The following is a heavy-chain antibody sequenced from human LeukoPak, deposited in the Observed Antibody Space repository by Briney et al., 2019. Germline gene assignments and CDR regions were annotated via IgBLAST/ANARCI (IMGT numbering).Heavy chain of an antibody. CDR1: GFNFDDYG. CDR3: ARDYDGGAFDI. CDR2: INSDGSST. J-gene: IGHJ3*02. Sequence: GGSLRLSCAASGFNFDDYGMTWVRQAPGKGLEWVSRINSDGSSTSYADSVKGRFTISRDNAKDTLYLQMNSLRAEDTAVYYCARDYDGGAFDIWGQGTMVTVSS. D-gene: IGHD3-16*01. V-gene: IGHV3-74*01.